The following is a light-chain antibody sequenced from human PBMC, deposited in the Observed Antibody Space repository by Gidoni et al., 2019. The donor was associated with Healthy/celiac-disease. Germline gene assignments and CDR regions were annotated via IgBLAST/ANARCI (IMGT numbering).Light chain of an antibody. CDR3: QKYNSAPPT. Sequence: DIQLPQSPSSLSASVGDRVTITCRASQSISNYLAWYQQKPGKVPKLLIYAASTLQSGVPSRFSGSGSGTDFTLTISSLQPEDVATYYCQKYNSAPPTFGGGTKVEIK. CDR1: QSISNY. V-gene: IGKV1-27*01. CDR2: AAS. J-gene: IGKJ4*01.